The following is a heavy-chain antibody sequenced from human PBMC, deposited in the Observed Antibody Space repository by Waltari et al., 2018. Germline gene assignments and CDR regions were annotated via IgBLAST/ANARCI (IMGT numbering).Heavy chain of an antibody. Sequence: QVQLVRSAAEVEKPGPSAQVCCKRSGHTYIDHFMHWVRQAPSQGLEWMGWIYPKSGVTHYAQKFQGRVTMTMDTSSNTVYMELGGLIFDDTAMYYCARDHDYGPDYWGQGTLVTVSS. D-gene: IGHD4-17*01. V-gene: IGHV1-2*02. CDR2: IYPKSGVT. CDR1: GHTYIDHF. CDR3: ARDHDYGPDY. J-gene: IGHJ4*02.